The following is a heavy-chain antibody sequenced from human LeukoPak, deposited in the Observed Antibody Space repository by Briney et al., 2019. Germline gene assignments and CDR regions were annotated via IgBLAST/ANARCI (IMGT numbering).Heavy chain of an antibody. CDR3: ARRRMGSSPDYFDY. CDR1: GYTFTIYG. Sequence: ASVKVSCKASGYTFTIYGISWVRQAPGQGLEWMGWISAYNGNTNYAQKLQGRVTMTTDTSTSTAYMELRSLRSDETAVYYCARRRMGSSPDYFDYWGQGTLVTVSS. CDR2: ISAYNGNT. J-gene: IGHJ4*02. V-gene: IGHV1-18*01. D-gene: IGHD6-6*01.